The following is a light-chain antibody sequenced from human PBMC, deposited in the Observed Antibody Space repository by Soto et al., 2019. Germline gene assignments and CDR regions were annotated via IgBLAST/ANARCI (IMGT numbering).Light chain of an antibody. J-gene: IGLJ2*01. CDR3: CSYAGSYHVV. CDR2: DVS. V-gene: IGLV2-11*01. CDR1: SSDVGGYNY. Sequence: CALTQPRSVSGSPGQSVTISCTGTSSDVGGYNYVSWYQQHPGKAPKLMIYDVSKRPSGVPDRFSGSKSGNTASLTISGLQAVDEADYYCCSYAGSYHVVFGGGTKLTVL.